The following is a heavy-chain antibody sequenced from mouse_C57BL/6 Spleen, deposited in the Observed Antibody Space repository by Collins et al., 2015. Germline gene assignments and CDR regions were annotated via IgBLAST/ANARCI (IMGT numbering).Heavy chain of an antibody. CDR1: GFSLTSYA. Sequence: QVQLKESGPGLVAPSQSLSITCTVSGFSLTSYAISWVRQPPGKGLEWLGVIWTGGGTNYNSALKSRLSISKDNSKSQVFLKMNSLQTDDTARYYCASPFITTVVAPRGYFDVWGTGTTVTVSS. CDR2: IWTGGGT. J-gene: IGHJ1*03. D-gene: IGHD1-1*01. V-gene: IGHV2-9-1*01. CDR3: ASPFITTVVAPRGYFDV.